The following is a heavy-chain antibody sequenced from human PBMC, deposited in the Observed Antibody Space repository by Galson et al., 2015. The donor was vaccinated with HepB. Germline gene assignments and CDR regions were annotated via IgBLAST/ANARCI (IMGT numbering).Heavy chain of an antibody. Sequence: SLRLSCAASGFTFSSYAMHWVRQAPGKGLEWVAVISYDGSNKYYADSVKGRFTISRDNSKNTLYLQMNSLRAEDTAVYYCARGIAAAGMRSNYYYYYGMDVWGQGTTVTVSS. CDR1: GFTFSSYA. V-gene: IGHV3-30-3*01. CDR3: ARGIAAAGMRSNYYYYYGMDV. CDR2: ISYDGSNK. D-gene: IGHD6-13*01. J-gene: IGHJ6*02.